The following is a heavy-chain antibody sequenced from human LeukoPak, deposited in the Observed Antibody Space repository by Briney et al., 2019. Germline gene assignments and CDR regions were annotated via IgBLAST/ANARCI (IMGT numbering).Heavy chain of an antibody. V-gene: IGHV4-61*02. CDR1: GGSISGGSYY. CDR3: ARDRKYYYHMDV. CDR2: IYTSGST. J-gene: IGHJ6*03. D-gene: IGHD1-14*01. Sequence: TLSLTCTVSGGSISGGSYYWSWIPQPAGKGLEWIGRIYTSGSTNYNPSLKSRVTISVDTSKNQFSLNLTSLTAADTAVYYCARDRKYYYHMDVWGKGTTVTVSS.